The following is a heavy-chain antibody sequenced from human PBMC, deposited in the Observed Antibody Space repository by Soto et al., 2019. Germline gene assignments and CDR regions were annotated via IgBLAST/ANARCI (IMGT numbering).Heavy chain of an antibody. J-gene: IGHJ4*02. Sequence: PGESLKISCKCSGYSFGHFWIGWVRQMPGKGLDWMGIIYPGDSDTRYSPSFQGQDTISADKSIRTAYLQWSSLNSSDTAMYYCVRQGYYHDGRGYYLLGFDSWGQGTLVTVSS. V-gene: IGHV5-51*01. CDR2: IYPGDSDT. D-gene: IGHD3-22*01. CDR3: VRQGYYHDGRGYYLLGFDS. CDR1: GYSFGHFW.